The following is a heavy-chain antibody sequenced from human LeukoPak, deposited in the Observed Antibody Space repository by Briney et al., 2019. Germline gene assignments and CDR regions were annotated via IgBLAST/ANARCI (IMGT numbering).Heavy chain of an antibody. CDR2: IISGSGGST. J-gene: IGHJ6*02. CDR3: AKDGIVVVPAAIGDYYYGMDV. D-gene: IGHD2-2*01. CDR1: GFTFSSYA. V-gene: IGHV3-23*01. Sequence: GGSLRLSCATSGFTFSSYAMSWVRQAPGKGLEWVSAIISGSGGSTYYADSVKGRFTISRDNSKNTLYLQMNSLRAEDTAVYYCAKDGIVVVPAAIGDYYYGMDVWGQGTTVTVSS.